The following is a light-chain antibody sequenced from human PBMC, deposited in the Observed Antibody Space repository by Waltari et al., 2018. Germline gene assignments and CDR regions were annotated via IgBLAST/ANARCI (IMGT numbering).Light chain of an antibody. CDR1: SSDVGGYDY. CDR2: EVN. V-gene: IGLV2-8*01. Sequence: QSALTQPPSASGSPGQSVTISCTGTSSDVGGYDYVSWYQRHPGKAPKVILREVNKRPSGVPVRFSGSKSGNTASLTVSGLQADDEADYYCASYAGSKNPYVFGTGTKVTVL. J-gene: IGLJ1*01. CDR3: ASYAGSKNPYV.